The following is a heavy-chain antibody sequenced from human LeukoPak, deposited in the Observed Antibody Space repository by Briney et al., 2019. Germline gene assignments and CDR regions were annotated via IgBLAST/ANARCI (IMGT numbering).Heavy chain of an antibody. V-gene: IGHV3-7*01. CDR2: VNHDGSEK. CDR1: GFTFSSYW. Sequence: GGSLRLSCAASGFTFSSYWMNWVRQAPGKGLEWVAHVNHDGSEKYYVDSVKGRFTISRDNDKKSLYLQRNSLRAEDTAVYYCARSGFGELLFDYWGQGTLGTVSS. D-gene: IGHD3-10*01. CDR3: ARSGFGELLFDY. J-gene: IGHJ4*02.